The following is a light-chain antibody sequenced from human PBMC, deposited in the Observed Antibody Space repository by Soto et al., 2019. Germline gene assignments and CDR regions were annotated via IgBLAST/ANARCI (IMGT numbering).Light chain of an antibody. Sequence: QSVLTQPPSASGTPGQSVTISCSGSSPNIGSNTVNWYQQLPGAAPQLLICLNDQRPSGVPDRFSGSKSGTSASLAISGLQSEDEAGYYCATWDDSLYGWVFGGGTQLTVL. J-gene: IGLJ3*02. CDR2: LND. V-gene: IGLV1-44*01. CDR3: ATWDDSLYGWV. CDR1: SPNIGSNT.